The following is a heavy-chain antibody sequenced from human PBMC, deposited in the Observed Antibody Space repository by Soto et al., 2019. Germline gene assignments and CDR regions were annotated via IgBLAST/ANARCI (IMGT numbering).Heavy chain of an antibody. CDR1: GYTFTSYA. CDR3: ALIYYDSSGYYPFDY. D-gene: IGHD3-22*01. CDR2: INAGNGNT. J-gene: IGHJ4*02. Sequence: ASVKVSCKASGYTFTSYAMHWVRQAPGQRLEWMEWINAGNGNTKYSQKFQGRVTITRDTSASTAYMELSSLRSEDTAVYYCALIYYDSSGYYPFDYWGQGTLVTVSS. V-gene: IGHV1-3*01.